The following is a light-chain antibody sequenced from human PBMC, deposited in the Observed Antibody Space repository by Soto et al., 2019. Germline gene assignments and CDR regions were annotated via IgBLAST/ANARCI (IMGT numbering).Light chain of an antibody. V-gene: IGKV1-6*01. CDR3: LQDYDFPYT. Sequence: AVQLTQSPSSLSASVGDRVTITCRTSQDIGGFLAWYQQKPGKAPKLLIYAASTLHTGVPSTFTGSGSGTDFTLTINDLQPEDVATYFCLQDYDFPYTFGQGTKLEI. CDR1: QDIGGF. J-gene: IGKJ2*01. CDR2: AAS.